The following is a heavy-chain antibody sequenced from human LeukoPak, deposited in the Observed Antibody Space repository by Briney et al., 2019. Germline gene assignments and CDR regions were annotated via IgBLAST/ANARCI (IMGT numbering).Heavy chain of an antibody. J-gene: IGHJ3*02. CDR3: AVEYNSSPYAFDI. CDR2: IWYDGSNK. Sequence: GGSLRLSCAASGFTFSSYGMHWVRQAPGKGLEWVAVIWYDGSNKYYANSVKGRFTISRDNSKNTLYLQMNSLRVEDTAVYYCAVEYNSSPYAFDIWGQGTKVTVSS. D-gene: IGHD2/OR15-2a*01. CDR1: GFTFSSYG. V-gene: IGHV3-33*01.